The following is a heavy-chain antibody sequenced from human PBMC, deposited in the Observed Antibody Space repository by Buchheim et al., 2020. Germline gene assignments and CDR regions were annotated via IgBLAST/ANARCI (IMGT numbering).Heavy chain of an antibody. Sequence: QVQLQQWGAGLLKPSETLSLTCAVYGGSFSGYYWSWIRQPPGKGLEWIGYIYYSGSTYYNPSLKSRVTISVDTSKNQFSLKLSSVTAADTAVYYCARDGRWLQFGDTIYGMDVWGQGTT. CDR3: ARDGRWLQFGDTIYGMDV. D-gene: IGHD5-24*01. CDR1: GGSFSGYY. CDR2: IYYSGST. J-gene: IGHJ6*02. V-gene: IGHV4-34*01.